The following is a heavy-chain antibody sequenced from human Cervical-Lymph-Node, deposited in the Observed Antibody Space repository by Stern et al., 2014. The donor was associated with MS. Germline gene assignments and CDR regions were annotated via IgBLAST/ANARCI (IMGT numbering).Heavy chain of an antibody. CDR1: GFTFSKTW. J-gene: IGHJ4*02. CDR3: AREMTGSYDY. Sequence: EEQLVESGGGLVQPGGSLRLSCAASGFTFSKTWLSWVRQAPGKGLEWVANINQDESAKYYADSVKGRFTISGDNAKKSLYLQMSSLRVEDTAVYYCAREMTGSYDYWGQGTMVTVSS. V-gene: IGHV3-7*01. CDR2: INQDESAK.